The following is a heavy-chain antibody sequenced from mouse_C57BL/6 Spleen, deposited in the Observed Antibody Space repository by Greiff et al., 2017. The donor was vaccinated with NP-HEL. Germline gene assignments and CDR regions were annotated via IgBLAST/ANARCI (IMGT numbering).Heavy chain of an antibody. J-gene: IGHJ1*03. V-gene: IGHV1-15*01. Sequence: QVQLQQSGAELVRPGASVTLSCKASGYTFTDYEMHWVKQTPVHGLEWIGAIDPETGGTAYNQKFKGKAILTADKSSSTAYMELRSLTSEDSAVYYCTRYYSLYWYFDVWGTGTTVTVSS. CDR2: IDPETGGT. CDR1: GYTFTDYE. CDR3: TRYYSLYWYFDV. D-gene: IGHD1-1*01.